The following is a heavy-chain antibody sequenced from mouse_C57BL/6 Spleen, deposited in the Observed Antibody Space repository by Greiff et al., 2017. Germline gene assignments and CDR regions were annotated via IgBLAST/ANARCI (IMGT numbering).Heavy chain of an antibody. J-gene: IGHJ4*01. V-gene: IGHV1-82*01. D-gene: IGHD2-1*01. CDR3: ARSISYYGNYDAMDY. CDR1: GYAFSSSW. CDR2: IYPGDGDT. Sequence: QVQLQQSGPELVKPGASVKISCKASGYAFSSSWMNWVKQRPGKGLEWIGRIYPGDGDTNYNGKFKGKATLTADKSSSTAYMQLSSLTSEDSAVYFCARSISYYGNYDAMDYWGQGTSVTVSS.